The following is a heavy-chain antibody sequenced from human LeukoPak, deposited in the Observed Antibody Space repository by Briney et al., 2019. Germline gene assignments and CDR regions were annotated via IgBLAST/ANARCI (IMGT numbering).Heavy chain of an antibody. CDR1: GGSISSSSYY. CDR3: ARRAMAAYYYYYMDV. J-gene: IGHJ6*03. V-gene: IGHV4-39*01. CDR2: IYYSGST. Sequence: NPSETLSLTCTVSGGSISSSSYYWGWIRQPPGKGLEWIGSIYYSGSTYYNPSLKSRVTISVDTSKNQFSLKLSSVTAADTAVYYCARRAMAAYYYYYMDVWGKGTTVTISS. D-gene: IGHD5-24*01.